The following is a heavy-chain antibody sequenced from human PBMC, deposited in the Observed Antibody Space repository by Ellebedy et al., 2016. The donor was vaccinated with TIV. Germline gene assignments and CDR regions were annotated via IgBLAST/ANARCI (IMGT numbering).Heavy chain of an antibody. D-gene: IGHD1-26*01. J-gene: IGHJ4*02. Sequence: GESLKISCAASGFTFSSYAMHWVRQAPGKGLEWVAVISYDGSNKYYADSVKGRFTISRDNSKNTLYLQMNSLRAEDTAVHYCARDPSTYSGYYHFDYWGQGTLVTVSS. V-gene: IGHV3-30-3*01. CDR2: ISYDGSNK. CDR3: ARDPSTYSGYYHFDY. CDR1: GFTFSSYA.